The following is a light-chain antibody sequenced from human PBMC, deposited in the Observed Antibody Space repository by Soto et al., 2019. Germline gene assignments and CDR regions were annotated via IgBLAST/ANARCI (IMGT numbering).Light chain of an antibody. Sequence: AIRMAQSPSSFSASTVDRVSITCRASQGISSYLAWYQQKPGKAPNLLIYGASNLQSGVPSRFSGSGSGTEFTLTISSLQPDDFATYYCQHYNSYSEAFGQGTKVDIK. J-gene: IGKJ1*01. CDR1: QGISSY. CDR3: QHYNSYSEA. CDR2: GAS. V-gene: IGKV1-8*01.